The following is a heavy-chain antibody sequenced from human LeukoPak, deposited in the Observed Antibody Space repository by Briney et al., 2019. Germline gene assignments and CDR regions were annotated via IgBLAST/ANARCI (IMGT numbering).Heavy chain of an antibody. Sequence: GGSLRLSCAASGFTFSTYAMHWVRQAPGKGLEWVAVISYDGSNTYYADSVKGRFTISRDNSKNTLYLQMNSLRAEDTAVYYCATSPRYGDYFGYWGQGTLVTVSS. V-gene: IGHV3-30*04. CDR1: GFTFSTYA. CDR2: ISYDGSNT. CDR3: ATSPRYGDYFGY. D-gene: IGHD4-17*01. J-gene: IGHJ4*02.